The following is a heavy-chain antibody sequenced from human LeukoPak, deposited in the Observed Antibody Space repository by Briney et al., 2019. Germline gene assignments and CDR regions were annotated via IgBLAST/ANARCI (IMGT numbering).Heavy chain of an antibody. Sequence: GGSLRLSCAASGFTFSDYWMSWVRQAPGKGLEWVANIKQDGSEKYSVDSVKGRFTISRDNAKNSLFLQMNSLRAEDTAIYYCAKGLYDYALDVWGQGTAVTVSS. CDR2: IKQDGSEK. V-gene: IGHV3-7*03. CDR3: AKGLYDYALDV. CDR1: GFTFSDYW. J-gene: IGHJ6*02.